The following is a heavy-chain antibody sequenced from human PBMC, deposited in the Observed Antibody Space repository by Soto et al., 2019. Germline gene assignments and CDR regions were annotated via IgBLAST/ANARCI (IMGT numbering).Heavy chain of an antibody. V-gene: IGHV4-34*01. CDR1: GGSFGGYY. CDR3: ARHYYDSTGYYRSPLGD. CDR2: INHGATT. J-gene: IGHJ4*02. Sequence: VQLQQWGAGLLKPSETLSLTCEVSGGSFGGYYWRWIRQPQGKGLEWIGEINHGATTNYNPSLKSRVTISLDMSKTQFSLTLTSVTAADPAVYYCARHYYDSTGYYRSPLGDWGQGALVTVSS. D-gene: IGHD3-22*01.